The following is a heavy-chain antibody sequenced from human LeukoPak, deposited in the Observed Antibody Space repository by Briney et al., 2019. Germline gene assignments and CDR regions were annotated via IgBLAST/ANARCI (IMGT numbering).Heavy chain of an antibody. D-gene: IGHD3-10*01. Sequence: PSETLSLTCTVSGGSLDSSSYYWGWIRQPPGKGLEWIGSIYYSGSAYYNPSLESRVTISVDTSKNQFSLKLSSVTAADTAVYYCARGFGYYGSGSYYRSWGQGTLVTVSS. V-gene: IGHV4-39*07. CDR3: ARGFGYYGSGSYYRS. CDR1: GGSLDSSSYY. CDR2: IYYSGSA. J-gene: IGHJ4*02.